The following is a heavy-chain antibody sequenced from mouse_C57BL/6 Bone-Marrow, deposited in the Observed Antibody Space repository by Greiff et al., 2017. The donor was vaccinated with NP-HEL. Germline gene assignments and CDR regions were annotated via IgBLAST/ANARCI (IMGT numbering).Heavy chain of an antibody. CDR2: ISSGSSTI. D-gene: IGHD3-2*01. V-gene: IGHV5-17*01. CDR1: GFTFSDYG. Sequence: EVKVVESGGGLVKPGGSLKLSCAASGFTFSDYGMHWVRQAPEKGLAWVAYISSGSSTIYYADTVKGRFTISRDNAKNTLFLQMTSLRSEDTAMYYCARRSRQLGLWFAYWGQGTLVTVSA. CDR3: ARRSRQLGLWFAY. J-gene: IGHJ3*01.